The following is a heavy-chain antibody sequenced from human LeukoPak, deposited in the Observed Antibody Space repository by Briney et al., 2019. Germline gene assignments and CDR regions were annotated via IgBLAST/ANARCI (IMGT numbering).Heavy chain of an antibody. D-gene: IGHD4-17*01. CDR3: ARDGDYGDYEY. V-gene: IGHV4-61*02. Sequence: TLSLTFAVSGGSIIIGSYYWCWLRQPAGKGLEWIGRIHSSGSTNYNPSLKSRVSISADTSKNQFSLKLTSVTAADTAVYYCARDGDYGDYEYWGQGTLVTVSS. CDR1: GGSIIIGSYY. J-gene: IGHJ4*02. CDR2: IHSSGST.